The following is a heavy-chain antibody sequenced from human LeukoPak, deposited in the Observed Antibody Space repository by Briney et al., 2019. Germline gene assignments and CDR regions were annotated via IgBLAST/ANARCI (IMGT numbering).Heavy chain of an antibody. Sequence: PGGSLRLSCAASGFTLSSYAMTWVRQAPGKGLEWVSGISATGGNTYYADFVKGRFTISRDNSRNTLYLQLNSLRADDTAAYYCAKGTLYSSRNYFDYWGQGALVTVSS. V-gene: IGHV3-23*01. CDR1: GFTLSSYA. CDR3: AKGTLYSSRNYFDY. CDR2: ISATGGNT. J-gene: IGHJ4*02. D-gene: IGHD6-13*01.